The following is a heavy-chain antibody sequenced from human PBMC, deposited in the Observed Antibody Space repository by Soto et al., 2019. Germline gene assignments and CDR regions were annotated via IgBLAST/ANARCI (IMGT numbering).Heavy chain of an antibody. J-gene: IGHJ4*02. CDR1: GGSISSYY. Sequence: PSETLSLTCTVSGGSISSYYWSWIRQPPGKGLEWIGYIYYSGSTNYNPSLKSRVTISVDTSKNQFSLKLSSVTAADTAVYYCARIRYSSSWRYFDYWGQGTLVTVSS. CDR2: IYYSGST. D-gene: IGHD6-13*01. V-gene: IGHV4-59*01. CDR3: ARIRYSSSWRYFDY.